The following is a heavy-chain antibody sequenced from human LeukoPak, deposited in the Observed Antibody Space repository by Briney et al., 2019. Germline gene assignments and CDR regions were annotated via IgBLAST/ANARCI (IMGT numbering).Heavy chain of an antibody. CDR1: GGSISSSSYY. Sequence: PSETLFLTCTVSGGSISSSSYYWGWIRQPPGKGLEWIGSIYYSGSTYYNPSLKSRVTISVDTSKNQFSLKLSSVTAADTAVYYCARRSTSNLAFDYWGQGTLVTVSS. CDR3: ARRSTSNLAFDY. J-gene: IGHJ4*02. CDR2: IYYSGST. D-gene: IGHD2-2*01. V-gene: IGHV4-39*01.